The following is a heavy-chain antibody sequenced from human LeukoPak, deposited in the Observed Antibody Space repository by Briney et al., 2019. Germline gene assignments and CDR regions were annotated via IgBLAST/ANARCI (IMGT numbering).Heavy chain of an antibody. CDR1: GYTFRIYY. V-gene: IGHV1-46*04. Sequence: ASVRISCEASGYTFRIYYIHWVRQAPGQGLEWLGLITPIDGNTVYAQDLQGRVTMTRDTSTSTVYMEVKSLRSDDTAVYYCARERAPANDRSYGFDIWGQGTLVTVSS. J-gene: IGHJ3*02. CDR2: ITPIDGNT. CDR3: ARERAPANDRSYGFDI. D-gene: IGHD1-26*01.